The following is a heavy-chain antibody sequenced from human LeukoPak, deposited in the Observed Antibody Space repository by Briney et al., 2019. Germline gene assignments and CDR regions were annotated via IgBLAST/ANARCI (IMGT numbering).Heavy chain of an antibody. CDR3: AKDYDILTGYYRTYFDY. V-gene: IGHV3-30*04. Sequence: GGSLRLSCSASGFTFSSYPMHWVRQAPGKGLEWVAAISYDGSNKYYPDSVQGRFTISRDNSKNTLYLQMNSLRAEDTAVYYCAKDYDILTGYYRTYFDYWGQGTLVTVSS. CDR2: ISYDGSNK. CDR1: GFTFSSYP. D-gene: IGHD3-9*01. J-gene: IGHJ4*02.